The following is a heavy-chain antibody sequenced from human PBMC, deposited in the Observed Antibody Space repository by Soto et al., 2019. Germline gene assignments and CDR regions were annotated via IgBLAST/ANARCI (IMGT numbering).Heavy chain of an antibody. CDR2: MNPNSGNT. D-gene: IGHD6-6*01. CDR3: ARRRIAARRVGWFDP. Sequence: QVQLVQSGAEVKKPGASVKASCKASGYTFTRYYINWVRQATGQGLEWMGLMNPNSGNTGYAHKFQGRVTMTRNTSISTAYMELSSLRSEDTAVYYCARRRIAARRVGWFDPWGQGTLVTVSS. J-gene: IGHJ5*02. V-gene: IGHV1-8*01. CDR1: GYTFTRYY.